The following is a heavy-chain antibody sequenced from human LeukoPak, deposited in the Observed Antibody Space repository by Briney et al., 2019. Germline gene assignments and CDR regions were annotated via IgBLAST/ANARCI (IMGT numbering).Heavy chain of an antibody. CDR2: ISYSGST. V-gene: IGHV4-59*01. Sequence: SETLSLTCTVSGGSLSSYYWSWIRQSPGKGLEWIGYISYSGSTNYNPSLKSRATISVDTSKNLFSLRLSSVTAADTAVYYCARDPHPAFSGSYYLDGSDMWGQGTLVTVSS. J-gene: IGHJ3*02. CDR1: GGSLSSYY. D-gene: IGHD1-26*01. CDR3: ARDPHPAFSGSYYLDGSDM.